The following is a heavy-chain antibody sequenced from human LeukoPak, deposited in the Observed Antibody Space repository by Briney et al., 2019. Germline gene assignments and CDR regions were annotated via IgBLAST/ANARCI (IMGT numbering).Heavy chain of an antibody. CDR1: GYTFTSYD. CDR2: MNPNSGNT. CDR3: ARGLSTILQDYYYGMDV. V-gene: IGHV1-8*01. Sequence: ASVKVSCKASGYTFTSYDINWVRQATGQGLERMGWMNPNSGNTGYAQKFQGRVTMTRNTSISTAYMELSSLRSEDTAVYYCARGLSTILQDYYYGMDVWGQGTTVTVSS. D-gene: IGHD5-24*01. J-gene: IGHJ6*02.